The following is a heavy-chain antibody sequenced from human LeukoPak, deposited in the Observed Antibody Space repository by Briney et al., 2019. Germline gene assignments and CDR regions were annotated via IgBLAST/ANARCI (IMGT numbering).Heavy chain of an antibody. Sequence: GESLKISCQGSEYSFATYWIAWLRQMPGKGLEWMGIIYPSDSDTRYSPSFQGQVTISADKSIKTAYLQWSSLKDSDTAMYYCARPLQGIVGATGFDYWGQGTLVTVSS. J-gene: IGHJ4*02. CDR2: IYPSDSDT. CDR1: EYSFATYW. D-gene: IGHD1-26*01. CDR3: ARPLQGIVGATGFDY. V-gene: IGHV5-51*01.